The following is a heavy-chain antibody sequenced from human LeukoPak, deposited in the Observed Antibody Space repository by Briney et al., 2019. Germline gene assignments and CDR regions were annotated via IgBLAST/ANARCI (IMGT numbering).Heavy chain of an antibody. D-gene: IGHD3-22*01. CDR1: GYSFTSYW. CDR2: IYPGDSDT. J-gene: IGHJ5*02. V-gene: IGHV5-51*01. CDR3: ARITYYYDSSGYDEAPNWFDP. Sequence: GESLKISCKGSGYSFTSYWIGWVRQMPGKGLEWMGIIYPGDSDTRYSPSFQGQVTISADKSISTAYLQWSSLKASDTAMYYCARITYYYDSSGYDEAPNWFDPWGRGTLVTVSS.